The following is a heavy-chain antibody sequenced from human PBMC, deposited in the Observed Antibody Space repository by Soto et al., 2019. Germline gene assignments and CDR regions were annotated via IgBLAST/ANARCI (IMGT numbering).Heavy chain of an antibody. CDR3: ARHGGNSEFDY. Sequence: QVQLQESGPGLVKPSQTLSLTCTVSGGSISSGGYYWSWIRQHPGKGLEWIGYIYYSGSTYYNPSLQSXXTXSXXTSKNQFALKLSSVTAADTAVYYCARHGGNSEFDYWGQGTLVTVSS. J-gene: IGHJ4*02. CDR2: IYYSGST. CDR1: GGSISSGGYY. V-gene: IGHV4-31*03. D-gene: IGHD2-21*02.